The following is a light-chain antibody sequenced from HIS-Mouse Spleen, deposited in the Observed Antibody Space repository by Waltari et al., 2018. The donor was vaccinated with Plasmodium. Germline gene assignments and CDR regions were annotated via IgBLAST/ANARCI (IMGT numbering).Light chain of an antibody. CDR1: SDIHVGSYT. V-gene: IGLV5-37*01. J-gene: IGLJ3*02. CDR3: MIWPSNASGV. CDR2: YYSDSDK. Sequence: QPVLTQPPSSSASPGESARLTCTLPSDIHVGSYTIYSYQQKPGSPPRYLLYYYSDSDKGQGSGVPSRFSGSKDASANTGILLISGLQSEDEADYYCMIWPSNASGVFGGGTKLTVL.